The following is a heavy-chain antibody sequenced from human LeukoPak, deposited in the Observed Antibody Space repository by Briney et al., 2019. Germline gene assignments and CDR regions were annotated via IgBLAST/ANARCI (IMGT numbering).Heavy chain of an antibody. CDR1: GFTFSDYY. V-gene: IGHV3-11*06. CDR3: ALGIYSGSYWGDAFDI. Sequence: PGGSLRLSCAASGFTFSDYYMSWIRQAPGKGLEWVSSIRGSSSYTYYADSVKGRFSISGDNAKNSLYLQMNSLRAEDTAVYYCALGIYSGSYWGDAFDIWGQGTMVTVSS. J-gene: IGHJ3*02. D-gene: IGHD1-26*01. CDR2: IRGSSSYT.